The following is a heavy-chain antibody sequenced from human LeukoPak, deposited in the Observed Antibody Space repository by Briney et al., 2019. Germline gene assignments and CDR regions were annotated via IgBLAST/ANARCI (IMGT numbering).Heavy chain of an antibody. CDR1: EFTFSSYA. CDR2: ISGSGGST. Sequence: PGGSLRLSCAASEFTFSSYAMSWVRQAPGKGLEWVSAISGSGGSTYYADSVEGRFTISRDNSKNTLYLQMNSLRAEDTAVYYCAKDQSGYCSSTSCWYDYWGQGTLVTVSS. J-gene: IGHJ4*02. D-gene: IGHD2-2*01. V-gene: IGHV3-23*01. CDR3: AKDQSGYCSSTSCWYDY.